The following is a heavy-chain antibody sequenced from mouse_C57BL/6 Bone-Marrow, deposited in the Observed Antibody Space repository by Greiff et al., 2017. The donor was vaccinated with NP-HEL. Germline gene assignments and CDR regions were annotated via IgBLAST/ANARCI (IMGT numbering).Heavy chain of an antibody. CDR3: ARHGRSDY. D-gene: IGHD4-1*01. CDR2: ISGGGGNP. Sequence: EVKLVESGGGLVKPGGSLKLSCAASGFTFSSYTMSWVRQTPEKRLEWVATISGGGGNPYYPDSVKGRFTISRDNAKNTLYLQMSSLGSEDTALYYCARHGRSDYWGQGTTLTVSS. V-gene: IGHV5-9*01. CDR1: GFTFSSYT. J-gene: IGHJ2*01.